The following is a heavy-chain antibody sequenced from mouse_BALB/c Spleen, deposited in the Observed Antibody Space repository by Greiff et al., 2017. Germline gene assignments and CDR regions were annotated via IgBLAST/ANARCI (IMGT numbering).Heavy chain of an antibody. V-gene: IGHV1-14*01. CDR2: INPYNDGT. Sequence: EVQGVESGPELVKPGASVKMSCKASGYTFTSYVMHWVKQKPGQGLEWIGYINPYNDGTKYNEKFKGKATLTSDKSSSTAYMELSSLTSEDSAVYYCARGSTGLSYYYAMDYWGQGTSVTVSS. CDR3: ARGSTGLSYYYAMDY. D-gene: IGHD1-1*01. J-gene: IGHJ4*01. CDR1: GYTFTSYV.